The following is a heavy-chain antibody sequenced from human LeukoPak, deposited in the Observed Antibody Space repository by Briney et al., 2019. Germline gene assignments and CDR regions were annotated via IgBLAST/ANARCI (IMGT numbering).Heavy chain of an antibody. D-gene: IGHD3-3*01. CDR1: GYTFTGYY. Sequence: ASVKVSXKASGYTFTGYYMHWVRQAPGQGLEWMGWINPNSGGTNYAQKFQGRVTMTRDTSISTAYMELSRLRSDDTAVYYCAREILPGDFWSGYIDYWGQGTLVTVSS. J-gene: IGHJ4*02. V-gene: IGHV1-2*02. CDR3: AREILPGDFWSGYIDY. CDR2: INPNSGGT.